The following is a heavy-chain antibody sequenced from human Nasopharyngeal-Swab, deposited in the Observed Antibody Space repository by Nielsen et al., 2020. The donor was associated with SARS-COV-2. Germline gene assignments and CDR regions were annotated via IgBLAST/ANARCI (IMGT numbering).Heavy chain of an antibody. J-gene: IGHJ6*02. CDR2: ISSSSSYI. CDR1: GFTLSSYS. V-gene: IGHV3-21*01. Sequence: GRSLRLSCAASGFTLSSYSMNCVRQAPGKVLEWVSSISSSSSYIYYADSVKGRFTISRDNAKNPLYLQMTSLRAEDTAVYYCASPPSFPWWGQGTTVTVSS. CDR3: ASPPSFPW.